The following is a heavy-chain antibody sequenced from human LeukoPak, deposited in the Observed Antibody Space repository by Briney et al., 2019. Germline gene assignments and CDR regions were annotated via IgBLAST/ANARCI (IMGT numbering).Heavy chain of an antibody. V-gene: IGHV4-34*01. J-gene: IGHJ5*02. CDR2: INHSGST. CDR3: ARRITIFGVDTNWFDP. CDR1: GGSFSGYY. Sequence: SETLSLTCAVYGGSFSGYYWSWIRQPPGKGLEWIGEINHSGSTNYNPSLKSRVTISVDTSKNQFSLKLSSVTAADTAVYYCARRITIFGVDTNWFDPWGQGTLVTVSS. D-gene: IGHD3-3*01.